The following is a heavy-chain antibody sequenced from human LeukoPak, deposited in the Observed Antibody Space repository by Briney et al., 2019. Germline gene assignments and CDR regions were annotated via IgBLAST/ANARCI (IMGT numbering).Heavy chain of an antibody. CDR3: AKTGSSRFDY. V-gene: IGHV3-23*01. CDR1: RFTFSSYG. D-gene: IGHD1-26*01. Sequence: PGGSLRLSCAASRFTFSSYGMSWVRQAPGKGLEWVSAFSGSGGSTYYADSVKGRFTISRDNSKNTLFLQMNSLRAEDTAVYYCAKTGSSRFDYWGQGTLVTVSS. CDR2: FSGSGGST. J-gene: IGHJ4*02.